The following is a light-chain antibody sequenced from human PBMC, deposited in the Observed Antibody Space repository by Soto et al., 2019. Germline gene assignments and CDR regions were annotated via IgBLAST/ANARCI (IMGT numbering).Light chain of an antibody. CDR3: LQATHWPLT. Sequence: DVVLTQSPLSLPVTLGQPASISCRSSQGLVFRDGNTWLSWIQQRPGQSPRRLIYQVSKRDSGVPDRFSGSGSGTDFTLRISRVEAEDVGIYYCLQATHWPLTFGGGTRVEI. V-gene: IGKV2-30*01. J-gene: IGKJ4*01. CDR2: QVS. CDR1: QGLVFRDGNTW.